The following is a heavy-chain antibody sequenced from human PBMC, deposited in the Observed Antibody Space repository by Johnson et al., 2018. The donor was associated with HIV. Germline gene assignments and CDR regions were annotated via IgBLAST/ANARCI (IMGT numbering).Heavy chain of an antibody. V-gene: IGHV3-30*03. CDR3: AREWELLGSAFDI. CDR1: GFTFSNYG. J-gene: IGHJ3*02. CDR2: ISYDGSNK. Sequence: QVQLVESGGGVVQPGRSLRLSCAASGFTFSNYGMHWVHQAPGKGLEWVAVISYDGSNKYYADSVKGRFTISRDNSKNTLYLQMNSLRAEDTAVYYCAREWELLGSAFDIWGQGTMVTVSS. D-gene: IGHD1-26*01.